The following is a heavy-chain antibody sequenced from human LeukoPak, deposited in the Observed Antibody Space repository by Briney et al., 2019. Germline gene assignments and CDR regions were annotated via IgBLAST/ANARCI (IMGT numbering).Heavy chain of an antibody. CDR3: ARALGPYCSSTSCRIYYYYYMDV. V-gene: IGHV4-39*07. CDR2: IYYSGST. J-gene: IGHJ6*03. CDR1: GGSISSSSYY. Sequence: SETLSLTCTVSGGSISSSSYYWDWIRQSPGTGLEWIGYIYYSGSTYYNPSLKSRVTISVDTSRNQFSLKLSSVTAADTAVYYCARALGPYCSSTSCRIYYYYYMDVWGKGTTVTVSS. D-gene: IGHD2-2*01.